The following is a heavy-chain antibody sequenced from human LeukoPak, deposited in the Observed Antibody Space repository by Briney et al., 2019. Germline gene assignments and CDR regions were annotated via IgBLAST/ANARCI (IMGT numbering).Heavy chain of an antibody. V-gene: IGHV4-61*05. CDR1: GGSISSSSYS. CDR2: IYYSGST. Sequence: PSETLSLTCTVSGGSISSSSYSWSWIRQPPGKGLEWIGYIYYSGSTNYNPSLKSRVTISVDTSKNQFSLKLSSVTAADTAVYYCARHDWSGYYTPAPGGAFDIWGQGTMVTVSS. J-gene: IGHJ3*02. CDR3: ARHDWSGYYTPAPGGAFDI. D-gene: IGHD3-3*01.